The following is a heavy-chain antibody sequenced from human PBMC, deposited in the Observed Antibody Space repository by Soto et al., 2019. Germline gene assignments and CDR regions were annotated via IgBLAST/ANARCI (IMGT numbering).Heavy chain of an antibody. Sequence: GGSLRLSCAASGFNFSGYSMNWVRQAPGKGLEWVSSISSSSSYIYYADSVKGRFTISRDNAKNSLYLQMNSLRAEDTAVYYCARDVGQQLVHYYYYGMDVWGQGTTVTVSS. CDR2: ISSSSSYI. CDR3: ARDVGQQLVHYYYYGMDV. J-gene: IGHJ6*02. CDR1: GFNFSGYS. D-gene: IGHD6-13*01. V-gene: IGHV3-21*01.